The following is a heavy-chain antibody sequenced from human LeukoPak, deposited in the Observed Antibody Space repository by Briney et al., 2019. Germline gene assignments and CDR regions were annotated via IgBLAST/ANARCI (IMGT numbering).Heavy chain of an antibody. CDR3: AADGQNGDSSSFDY. V-gene: IGHV1-58*01. Sequence: SVKVSCKASGFTFTSSAVQWVRQARGQRLEWIGWIVVGSGKTNYAQKFQERVTITRDMSTSTAYMELSSLRSEDTAVYYCAADGQNGDSSSFDYWGQGTLVTVSS. D-gene: IGHD2-21*01. J-gene: IGHJ4*02. CDR2: IVVGSGKT. CDR1: GFTFTSSA.